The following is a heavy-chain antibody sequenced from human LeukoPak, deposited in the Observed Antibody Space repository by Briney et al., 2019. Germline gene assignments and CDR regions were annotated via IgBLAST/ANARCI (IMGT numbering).Heavy chain of an antibody. CDR1: GGSISSYY. CDR3: AREADYYMDV. J-gene: IGHJ6*03. D-gene: IGHD6-25*01. V-gene: IGHV4-59*01. Sequence: PSETLSLTSTVSGGSISSYYWSWIRQPPGKGLEWIGYIYYSGSTNYNPSLKSRVTISVDTSKNQFSLKLSSVTAADTAVYYCAREADYYMDVWGKGTTVTVSS. CDR2: IYYSGST.